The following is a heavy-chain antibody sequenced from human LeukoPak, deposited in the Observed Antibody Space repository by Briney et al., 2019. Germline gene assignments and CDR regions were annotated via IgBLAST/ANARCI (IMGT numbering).Heavy chain of an antibody. CDR2: ISYNGLSK. D-gene: IGHD3-10*01. J-gene: IGHJ6*02. Sequence: GGSLGLSCVASGFTFSVYDMHWVRQAPGKGLECVARISYNGLSKYYADSVKGRSTISRDNSKNTLYLQLNSLRAEDTALYYCAKDNYRHELLYDGEPAPIVPDFYYGMNVWGQGTTVTVSS. CDR3: AKDNYRHELLYDGEPAPIVPDFYYGMNV. V-gene: IGHV3-30*18. CDR1: GFTFSVYD.